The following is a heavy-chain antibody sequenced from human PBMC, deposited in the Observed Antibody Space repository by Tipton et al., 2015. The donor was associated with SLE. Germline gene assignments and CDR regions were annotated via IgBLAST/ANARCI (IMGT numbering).Heavy chain of an antibody. CDR2: ISSNGGST. D-gene: IGHD6-13*01. J-gene: IGHJ3*02. CDR3: AREQQLNAFDI. Sequence: SLRLSCAASGFTFSSYSMNWVRQAPGKGLECVSAISSNGGSTYYADSVKGRFTISRDNSKNTLYLQMGSLRAEDMAVYYCAREQQLNAFDIWGQGTMVTVSS. CDR1: GFTFSSYS. V-gene: IGHV3-64*02.